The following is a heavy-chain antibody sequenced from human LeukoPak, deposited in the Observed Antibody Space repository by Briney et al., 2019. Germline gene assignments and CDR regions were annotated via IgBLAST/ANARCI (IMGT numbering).Heavy chain of an antibody. CDR2: IKQDGGEK. J-gene: IGHJ4*02. CDR3: ARDAGYTAPDY. V-gene: IGHV3-7*01. CDR1: GSTFRNYW. Sequence: PGGSLRLSCAASGSTFRNYWMSWVRQAPGKGLEWVANIKQDGGEKYYVDSVKGRFTISRDNAKNSLYLQMNSLRAEDTAVYYCARDAGYTAPDYWGQGTLVTVSS. D-gene: IGHD5-12*01.